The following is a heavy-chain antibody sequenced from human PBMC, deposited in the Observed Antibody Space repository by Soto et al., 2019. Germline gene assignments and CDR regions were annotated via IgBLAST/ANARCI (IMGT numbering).Heavy chain of an antibody. Sequence: ASVKVSCKASGYTFTSYDINWVRQATGQGLEWMGWMNPNSGNTGYAQKFQGRVTMTRNTSISTAYMELSSLRSEDTAVYYCARDLTVTTANYYYYYMDVWGKGTTVTVSS. CDR3: ARDLTVTTANYYYYYMDV. CDR1: GYTFTSYD. D-gene: IGHD4-17*01. J-gene: IGHJ6*03. CDR2: MNPNSGNT. V-gene: IGHV1-8*01.